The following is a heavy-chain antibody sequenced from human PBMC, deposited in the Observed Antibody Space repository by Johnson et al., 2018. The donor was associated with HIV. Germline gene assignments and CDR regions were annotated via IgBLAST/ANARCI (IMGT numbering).Heavy chain of an antibody. J-gene: IGHJ3*02. Sequence: VQLMESGGGLVQPGGSLRLSCAASGFTFSSYWMSWVRQAPGKGLEWVAIIKQDGSNKYYAASVNGRFTISRDNSKNTLYLQMNSLRAEDTAVYYCARDWEDYGAFDIWGQGTMVTVSS. V-gene: IGHV3-7*01. CDR2: IKQDGSNK. CDR1: GFTFSSYW. D-gene: IGHD3-16*01. CDR3: ARDWEDYGAFDI.